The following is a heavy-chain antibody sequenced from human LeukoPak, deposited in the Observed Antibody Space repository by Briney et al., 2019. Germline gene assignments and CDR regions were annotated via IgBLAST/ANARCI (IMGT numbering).Heavy chain of an antibody. J-gene: IGHJ4*02. CDR2: IYSDGDT. CDR3: ARGPWASFDY. CDR1: GFTVSRNY. Sequence: GGSLRLSCAASGFTVSRNYMTWVRQAPGKGLEWVSVIYSDGDTYYVDSVKGRFTISRDNSKNTLYLQMNSLRAEDTAVYYCARGPWASFDYWGQGTLVTVSS. D-gene: IGHD3-16*01. V-gene: IGHV3-66*01.